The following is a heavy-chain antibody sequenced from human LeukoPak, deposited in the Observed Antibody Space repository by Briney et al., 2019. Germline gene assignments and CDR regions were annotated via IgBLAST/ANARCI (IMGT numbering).Heavy chain of an antibody. J-gene: IGHJ5*02. CDR2: IYHSGST. CDR3: ARRGSKSGWFDP. CDR1: GYSISSGYY. D-gene: IGHD2-15*01. Sequence: NPSETLSLTCAVSGYSISSGYYWGWIRQPPGKGLEWIGSIYHSGSTYYNPSLKSRVTISVDTSKNQFSLKLSSVTAADTAVYYCARRGSKSGWFDPWGQGTLVTVSS. V-gene: IGHV4-38-2*01.